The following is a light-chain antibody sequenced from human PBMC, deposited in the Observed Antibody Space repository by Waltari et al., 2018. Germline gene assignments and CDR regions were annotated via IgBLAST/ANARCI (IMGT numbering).Light chain of an antibody. CDR2: AAS. CDR3: QQANSDPLT. CDR1: HGISSS. Sequence: DIQLTQSPSFLPASVGDRVTITCRASHGISSSLAWFQQKPGRAPKLLIYAASTLPGGVPSRFSGSGSGTEFTLTIINLQPEDFATYYCQQANSDPLTFGGGTKVEMK. V-gene: IGKV1-9*01. J-gene: IGKJ4*01.